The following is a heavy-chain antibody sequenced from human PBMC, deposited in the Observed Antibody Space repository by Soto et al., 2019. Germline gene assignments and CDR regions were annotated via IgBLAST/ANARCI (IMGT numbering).Heavy chain of an antibody. D-gene: IGHD5-18*01. V-gene: IGHV3-53*01. Sequence: PGGSLRLSCAASGLTVSSSYMSWVRQAPGKGLQWVSVIYRAGSTYYANSVKGQFTISRDISTNMVYLQMSSLTDEDTAVYYCARSREPEYSSAILFDIWGQGALVTVSS. CDR3: ARSREPEYSSAILFDI. CDR1: GLTVSSSY. J-gene: IGHJ4*02. CDR2: IYRAGST.